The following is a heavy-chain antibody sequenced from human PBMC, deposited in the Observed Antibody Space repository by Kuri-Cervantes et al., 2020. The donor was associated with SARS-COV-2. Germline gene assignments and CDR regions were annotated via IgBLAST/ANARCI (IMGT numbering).Heavy chain of an antibody. V-gene: IGHV4-38-2*01. Sequence: SETLSLTCAVSGYSISSGYYWGWIRQPPGKGLEWIGSIYHSGSTYYNPSLKSRVTISVDTSKNQFSLKLSSVTAADTAVYYCARIGSSGPASRYYYYYYMDVWGKGTTVTVS. J-gene: IGHJ6*03. CDR2: IYHSGST. CDR3: ARIGSSGPASRYYYYYYMDV. CDR1: GYSISSGYY. D-gene: IGHD3-22*01.